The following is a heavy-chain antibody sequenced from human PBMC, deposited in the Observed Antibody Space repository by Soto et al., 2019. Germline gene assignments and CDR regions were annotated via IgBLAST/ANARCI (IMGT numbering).Heavy chain of an antibody. CDR3: ARGRWELLSSDY. CDR2: INAGNGNT. CDR1: GYTFTSYA. V-gene: IGHV1-3*01. D-gene: IGHD1-26*01. J-gene: IGHJ4*02. Sequence: QVQLVQSGAEVKKPGASVKVSCKASGYTFTSYAMHWVRQAPGQRLEWMGWINAGNGNTKYSQKFQGRVTITRDTSASTAYMELSSLRSEDTAVYYCARGRWELLSSDYWGQGTLVTVSS.